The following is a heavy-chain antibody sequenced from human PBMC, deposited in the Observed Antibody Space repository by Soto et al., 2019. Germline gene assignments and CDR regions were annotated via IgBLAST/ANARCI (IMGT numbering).Heavy chain of an antibody. CDR3: TRHASYFVSSGYLGSY. Sequence: GGSLRLSCAASGFTFSNYYMTWIRQAPGKGLECLSYISSREVTVYYADSVKGRFTISRDNTKNSLYLQWSSLKASDTAMYYCTRHASYFVSSGYLGSYWGQGTLVTVSS. CDR2: ISSREVTV. CDR1: GFTFSNYY. J-gene: IGHJ4*02. V-gene: IGHV3-11*01. D-gene: IGHD3-22*01.